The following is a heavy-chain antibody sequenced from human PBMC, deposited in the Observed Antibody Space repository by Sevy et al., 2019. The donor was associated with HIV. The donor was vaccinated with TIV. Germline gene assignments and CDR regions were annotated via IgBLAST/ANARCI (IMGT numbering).Heavy chain of an antibody. J-gene: IGHJ5*02. Sequence: GGSLRLSCAASGFTVSNNYMSWIRQAPGKGLEWVSYISGSGSTIYYADSVKGRFTITRDNARTSLFLQMDRRRAEDTALYYCARDLGFGGFWGSWFDPWGQGSLVTVSS. CDR3: ARDLGFGGFWGSWFDP. CDR1: GFTVSNNY. CDR2: ISGSGSTI. V-gene: IGHV3-11*04. D-gene: IGHD3-16*01.